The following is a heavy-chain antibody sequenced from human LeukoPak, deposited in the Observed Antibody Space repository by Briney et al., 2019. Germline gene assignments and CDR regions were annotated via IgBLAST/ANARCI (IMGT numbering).Heavy chain of an antibody. J-gene: IGHJ6*03. D-gene: IGHD1/OR15-1a*01. CDR3: AREGTTDYYYYMDV. Sequence: GRSLRLSCAASGFTFSSYGMHWVRQAPGKGLEWVAVIWYDGSNKYYADSVKGRFTISRDNSKNTLYLQMNSLRAEDTAVYYCAREGTTDYYYYMDVWGKGITVTVSS. V-gene: IGHV3-33*01. CDR2: IWYDGSNK. CDR1: GFTFSSYG.